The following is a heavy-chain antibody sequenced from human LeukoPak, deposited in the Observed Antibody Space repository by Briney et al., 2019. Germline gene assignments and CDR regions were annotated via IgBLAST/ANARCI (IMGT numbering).Heavy chain of an antibody. Sequence: GGSLRLSCAASGFTFDDYGMSWVRQAPGKGLEWVSGINWNGGSTGYADSVKGRFTISRDNAKNSLYLQMNSLRAEDTALYYCAREAGYDSSGYWPFDYWGQGTLVTVSS. J-gene: IGHJ4*02. CDR1: GFTFDDYG. D-gene: IGHD3-22*01. V-gene: IGHV3-20*04. CDR3: AREAGYDSSGYWPFDY. CDR2: INWNGGST.